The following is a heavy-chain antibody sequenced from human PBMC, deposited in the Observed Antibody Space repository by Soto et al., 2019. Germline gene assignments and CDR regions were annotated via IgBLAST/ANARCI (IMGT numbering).Heavy chain of an antibody. CDR3: AKFRAAPSRKEIYGMDV. V-gene: IGHV3-23*01. Sequence: EVQLLESGGGLVQPGGSLRLSCAASGLTSSDSAMSWVRQAPGKGLEWVSAISGAGGSTYYPDSVKGRFTISTDNFKNMMYLQSDRLRVEGTAVYYWAKFRAAPSRKEIYGMDVWGQETAVIVSS. CDR1: GLTSSDSA. CDR2: ISGAGGST. J-gene: IGHJ6*02. D-gene: IGHD6-6*01.